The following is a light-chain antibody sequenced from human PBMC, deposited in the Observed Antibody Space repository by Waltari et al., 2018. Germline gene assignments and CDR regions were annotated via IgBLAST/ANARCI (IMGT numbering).Light chain of an antibody. J-gene: IGKJ1*01. CDR3: QQYNFYSLT. CDR1: QSIRSD. Sequence: DIQMTQSPSTLSASVGDRVTITCRASQSIRSDLAGYQQKPGRAPKLLIYKAFTLESGVPSRFSGSGSGTEFTLTISSLQPDDFATYYCQQYNFYSLTFGQGTKVDI. CDR2: KAF. V-gene: IGKV1-5*03.